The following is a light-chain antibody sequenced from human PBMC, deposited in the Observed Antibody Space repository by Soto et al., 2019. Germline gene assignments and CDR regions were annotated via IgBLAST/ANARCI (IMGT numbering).Light chain of an antibody. CDR2: SNN. J-gene: IGLJ1*01. Sequence: QSVLTQPPSASGTPGQRVTISCSGSSSNIGSNTVNWYQQLPGTAPKLLIYSNNQRPSGVPDRFSGSKSGTSASLAISGLQSEDEADYYCAAWDDRLRNYVFGTGTKVTVL. CDR3: AAWDDRLRNYV. V-gene: IGLV1-44*01. CDR1: SSNIGSNT.